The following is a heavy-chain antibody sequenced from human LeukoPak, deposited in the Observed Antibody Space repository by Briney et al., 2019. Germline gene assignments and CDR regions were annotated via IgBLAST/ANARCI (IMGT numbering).Heavy chain of an antibody. CDR3: AKDLHPYGSGSFPYDS. CDR2: IRYDGNDK. Sequence: GGSLRLSGAASGFTYSTYGMHWVRQAPAKGLEWVASIRYDGNDKYHADSVKGRFTVSRDNSKNTLYLQTNSLRTEDTAVYYCAKDLHPYGSGSFPYDSWGQGTLVTVSS. D-gene: IGHD3-10*01. V-gene: IGHV3-30*02. J-gene: IGHJ4*02. CDR1: GFTYSTYG.